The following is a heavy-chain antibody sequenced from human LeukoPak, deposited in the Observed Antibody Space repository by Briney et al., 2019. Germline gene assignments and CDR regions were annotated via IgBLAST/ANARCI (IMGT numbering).Heavy chain of an antibody. Sequence: GGSLRLSCAASGFTFSSYWMSWVRQAPGKGLEWVANIKQDGSEKYYVDSVKGRFTISRDNAKNSLYLQMNSLRAEDTAVYYCARDKPIAVEPFDYWGQGTLVTVSS. V-gene: IGHV3-7*01. CDR3: ARDKPIAVEPFDY. J-gene: IGHJ4*02. CDR2: IKQDGSEK. CDR1: GFTFSSYW. D-gene: IGHD6-19*01.